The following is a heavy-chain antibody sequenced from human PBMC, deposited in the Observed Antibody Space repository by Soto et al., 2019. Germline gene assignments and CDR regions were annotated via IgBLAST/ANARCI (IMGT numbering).Heavy chain of an antibody. CDR1: GFTFSSYW. CDR3: ARDPSIVVVIGRLYYYYGMDV. CDR2: IKQDGSEK. J-gene: IGHJ6*02. D-gene: IGHD2-21*01. V-gene: IGHV3-7*01. Sequence: PGGSLRLSCAASGFTFSSYWMSWVRQAPGKGLEWVANIKQDGSEKYYVDSVKGRFTISRDNDKNSLYLQMNSLRAEDTAVYYCARDPSIVVVIGRLYYYYGMDVWGQGTTVTVSS.